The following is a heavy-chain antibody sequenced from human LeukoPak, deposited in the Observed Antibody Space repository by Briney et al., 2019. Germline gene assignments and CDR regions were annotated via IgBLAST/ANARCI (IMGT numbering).Heavy chain of an antibody. D-gene: IGHD5-24*01. CDR2: IRYDGSNK. V-gene: IGHV3-30*02. CDR1: GFTFISYG. CDR3: ARDAVEMATIETFDI. J-gene: IGHJ3*02. Sequence: PGGSLRLSCAASGFTFISYGMHWVRQAPGKGLEWVTFIRYDGSNKYYADSVKGRFIISRDNSKNTLYLQMNSLRAEDTAVYYCARDAVEMATIETFDIWGQGTMVTVSS.